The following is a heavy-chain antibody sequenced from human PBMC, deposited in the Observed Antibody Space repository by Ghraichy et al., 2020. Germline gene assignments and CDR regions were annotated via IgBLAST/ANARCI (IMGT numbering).Heavy chain of an antibody. CDR1: DDSFSRYG. V-gene: IGHV1-18*01. CDR3: ARGGPLEAYGSSFDD. CDR2: TSAKNGHT. D-gene: IGHD3-10*01. Sequence: ASVKVSCKSSDDSFSRYGFAWVRQAPGQGLEWMGWTSAKNGHTKYAQKFQGRVTMTTDTSTRTVYMEMKSLRSDDTAVYFCARGGPLEAYGSSFDDWGQGTLVIVSS. J-gene: IGHJ4*02.